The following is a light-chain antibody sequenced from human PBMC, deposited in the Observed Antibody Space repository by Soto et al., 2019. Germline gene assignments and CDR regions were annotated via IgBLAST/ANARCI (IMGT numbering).Light chain of an antibody. CDR3: QQYNSYPPP. CDR2: AAS. V-gene: IGKV1-8*01. Sequence: AIRMTQSPSSLSASTGDRVTITCRASQGISSYLAWYQQKPGKAPKLLIYAASTLQSGVPSRFSGSGSGTDFTLTIGGLQSEDFALYYCQQYNSYPPPFGPGTKVDIK. CDR1: QGISSY. J-gene: IGKJ3*01.